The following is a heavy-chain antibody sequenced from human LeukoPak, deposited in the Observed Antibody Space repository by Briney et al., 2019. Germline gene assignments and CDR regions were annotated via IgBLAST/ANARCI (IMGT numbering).Heavy chain of an antibody. CDR3: AREAYYYDSSGYYDLDY. V-gene: IGHV4-61*02. CDR2: IYTSGST. D-gene: IGHD3-22*01. CDR1: GGSISSGSYY. J-gene: IGHJ4*02. Sequence: SQTLSLTCTVSGGSISSGSYYWSWIRRPAGKGLEWIGRIYTSGSTNYNPSLKSRVTISGDTSKNQFSLKLSSVTAADTAVYYCAREAYYYDSSGYYDLDYWGQGTLVTVSS.